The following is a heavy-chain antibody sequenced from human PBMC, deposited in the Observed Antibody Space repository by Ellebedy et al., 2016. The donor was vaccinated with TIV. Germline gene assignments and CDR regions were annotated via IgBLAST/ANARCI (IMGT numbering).Heavy chain of an antibody. V-gene: IGHV4-34*01. J-gene: IGHJ4*02. CDR3: ARRQGGWLQSTKYYFDY. D-gene: IGHD5-24*01. Sequence: ESLKISCAASGFTGSDHYMDWVRQAPGKGLEWIAEIHQSETTDYNPSLKGRVTISQDTSNNQFSLNLTSVTAADTAVYYCARRQGGWLQSTKYYFDYWGQGTLVTVSS. CDR1: GFTGSDHY. CDR2: IHQSETT.